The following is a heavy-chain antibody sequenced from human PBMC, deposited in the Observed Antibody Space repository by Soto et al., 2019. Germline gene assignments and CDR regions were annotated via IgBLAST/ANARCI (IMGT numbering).Heavy chain of an antibody. V-gene: IGHV3-21*01. CDR3: ARVIGGYYYDSSVYFADY. D-gene: IGHD3-22*01. CDR1: GFTLSSYS. CDR2: ISSSSSYI. Sequence: EVQLVESGGGLVKPGGSLRLSCAASGFTLSSYSMNWVRQAPGKGLEWVSSISSSSSYIYYAASVKGRFTIPRDNAKNSLYLQMNSLRAEDTAVYYCARVIGGYYYDSSVYFADYWGQGTLVTVSS. J-gene: IGHJ4*02.